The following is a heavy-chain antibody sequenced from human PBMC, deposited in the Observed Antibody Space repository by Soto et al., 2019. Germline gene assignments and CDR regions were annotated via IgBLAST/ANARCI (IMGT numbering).Heavy chain of an antibody. CDR3: ARSIRYFDWAPKFDP. CDR1: GGSISSYY. D-gene: IGHD3-9*01. J-gene: IGHJ5*02. Sequence: SETLSLTCTVSGGSISSYYWSWIRQPPGKGLEWIGYIYYSGSTNYNPSLKSRVTISVDTSKNQFSLKLSSVTAADTAVYYCARSIRYFDWAPKFDPWGQGTLVTVSS. V-gene: IGHV4-59*08. CDR2: IYYSGST.